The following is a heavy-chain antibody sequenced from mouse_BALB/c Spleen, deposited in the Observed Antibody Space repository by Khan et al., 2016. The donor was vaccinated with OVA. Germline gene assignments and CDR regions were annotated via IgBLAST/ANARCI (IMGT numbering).Heavy chain of an antibody. D-gene: IGHD2-3*01. V-gene: IGHV1S137*01. CDR2: ISTYSGNT. J-gene: IGHJ2*01. CDR3: ARPAYDGYYDY. Sequence: QLSGPELVRPGVSVKISCKGSGYTFTDYAMYWVKQSHAKSLEWIGLISTYSGNTNYNQKFKGKATMTVDKSSSTAYMELARLTSEDSAIYYCARPAYDGYYDYWGQGTTLTVSS. CDR1: GYTFTDYA.